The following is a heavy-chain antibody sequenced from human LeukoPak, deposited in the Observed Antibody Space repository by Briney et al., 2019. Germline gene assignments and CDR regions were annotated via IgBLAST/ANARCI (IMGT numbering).Heavy chain of an antibody. J-gene: IGHJ4*02. CDR3: AREPGIAVAGLFDY. Sequence: SQTLSLTCAISGDSVSSNSAAWNWIRQSPSRGLEWLGRTYYRSKWYNDYAVSVKSRITIDPDTSRNQFSLQLNSVTPEDTAVYYCAREPGIAVAGLFDYWGQGTLVTVSS. D-gene: IGHD6-19*01. CDR1: GDSVSSNSAA. V-gene: IGHV6-1*01. CDR2: TYYRSKWYN.